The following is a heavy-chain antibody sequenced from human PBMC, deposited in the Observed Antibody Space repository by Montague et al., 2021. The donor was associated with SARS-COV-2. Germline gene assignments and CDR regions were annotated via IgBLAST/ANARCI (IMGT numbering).Heavy chain of an antibody. CDR3: ARGGGRLQYSYYYGMDV. J-gene: IGHJ6*02. CDR1: GGSMINNY. V-gene: IGHV4-59*01. D-gene: IGHD5-12*01. CDR2: IYYTRST. Sequence: SETLSLTCSVSGGSMINNYWSWIRQPPGKGLEWMGYIYYTRSTDXNPSLESRATLSIDTSKNEFSLKLTSVTAADTAVYYCARGGGRLQYSYYYGMDVWGQGTTVTASS.